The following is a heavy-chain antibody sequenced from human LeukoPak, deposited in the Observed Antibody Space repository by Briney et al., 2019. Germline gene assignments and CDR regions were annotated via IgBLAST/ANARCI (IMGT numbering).Heavy chain of an antibody. V-gene: IGHV3-30*18. J-gene: IGHJ6*02. D-gene: IGHD3-22*01. Sequence: GSLRLSCAASGFTFSSYGMHWVRQAPGKGLEWVAVISYDGSNKYYADSVKGRFTISRDNSKNTLYLQMNSLRAEDTAVYYCAKDITMIVVVPAIFHYGMDVWGQGTTVTVSS. CDR1: GFTFSSYG. CDR3: AKDITMIVVVPAIFHYGMDV. CDR2: ISYDGSNK.